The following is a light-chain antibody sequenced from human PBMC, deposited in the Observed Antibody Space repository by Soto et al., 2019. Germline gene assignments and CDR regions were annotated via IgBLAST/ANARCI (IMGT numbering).Light chain of an antibody. V-gene: IGLV2-8*01. CDR2: EVS. J-gene: IGLJ3*02. CDR1: SSDVGAYNY. Sequence: QSVLTQPPSASGSPGQSVTISCTGTSSDVGAYNYVSWYQQYPGKAPKLMIYEVSKRPSGVPDRFSGSKSGNTASLTVSGLQAEDEDDYHCTSYVGSDIWVFGGGTKVTVL. CDR3: TSYVGSDIWV.